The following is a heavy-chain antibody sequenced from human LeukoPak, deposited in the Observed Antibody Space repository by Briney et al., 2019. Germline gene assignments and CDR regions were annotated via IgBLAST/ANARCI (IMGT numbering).Heavy chain of an antibody. V-gene: IGHV4-39*01. J-gene: IGHJ4*02. CDR3: AKSGGYGLIDY. CDR1: GASVSGSNYY. D-gene: IGHD1-26*01. CDR2: IYSSGST. Sequence: PSETLSLTCAVSGASVSGSNYYWGWIRQPPGKGLEWIGNIYSSGSTYYNASLQSRATISIDTSENQFSLRLNSVTAADTAMYYCAKSGGYGLIDYWGQGTRVTVSS.